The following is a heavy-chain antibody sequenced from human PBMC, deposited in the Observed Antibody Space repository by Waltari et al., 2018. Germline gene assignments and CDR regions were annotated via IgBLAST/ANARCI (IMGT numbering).Heavy chain of an antibody. D-gene: IGHD3-22*01. V-gene: IGHV3-33*08. CDR3: ARGPNSSLNFDY. CDR2: IWYDGSNK. J-gene: IGHJ4*02. Sequence: QVQLQQWGAGLLKPSETLSLTCAVYGGSFSGYYWSWIRQPPGKGLEWVAVIWYDGSNKYYADSVKGRFTISRDNSKNTLYLQMNSLRAEDTAVYYCARGPNSSLNFDYWGQGTLVTVSS. CDR1: GGSFSGYY.